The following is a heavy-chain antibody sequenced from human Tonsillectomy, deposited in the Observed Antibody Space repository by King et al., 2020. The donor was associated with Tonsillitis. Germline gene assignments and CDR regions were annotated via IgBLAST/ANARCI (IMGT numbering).Heavy chain of an antibody. CDR3: AKDNPSTLTSPIDY. J-gene: IGHJ4*02. CDR1: GFSFSNYG. V-gene: IGHV3-30*02. D-gene: IGHD4-11*01. CDR2: IRYDGSHT. Sequence: QLVQSGGGVVQPGGSLRLSCAASGFSFSNYGVHWVRQAPGKGREGVAFIRYDGSHTYYADSVKGRFTISRDKSKNTLYLQMNSLRVEDTAVYYCAKDNPSTLTSPIDYWGQGTLVTVSS.